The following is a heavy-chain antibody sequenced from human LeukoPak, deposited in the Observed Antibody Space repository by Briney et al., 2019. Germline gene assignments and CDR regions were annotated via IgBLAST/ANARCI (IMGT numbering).Heavy chain of an antibody. CDR2: ISHDGNNK. J-gene: IGHJ6*04. Sequence: GRSLRLSCAASGFTFNSYGMHWVRQAPGKGLEWVTLISHDGNNKHYADSVKGRFTISRDNAKNSLYLQMNSLRAEDTAVYYCAELGITMIGGVWGKGTTVTISS. CDR3: AELGITMIGGV. D-gene: IGHD3-10*02. CDR1: GFTFNSYG. V-gene: IGHV3-30*18.